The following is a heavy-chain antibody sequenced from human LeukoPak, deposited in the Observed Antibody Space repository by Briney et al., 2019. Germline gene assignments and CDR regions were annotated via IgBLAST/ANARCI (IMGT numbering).Heavy chain of an antibody. CDR2: IWYDGSNK. Sequence: GRSLRLSCAASAFTFSSYAMHWVRQAPGKGLEWVAVIWYDGSNKYYADSVKGRFTISRDNSKNTLYLQMNSLRAEDTAVYYCARERDDYNFFDYWGQGTLVTVSS. CDR1: AFTFSSYA. V-gene: IGHV3-33*01. J-gene: IGHJ4*02. D-gene: IGHD5-24*01. CDR3: ARERDDYNFFDY.